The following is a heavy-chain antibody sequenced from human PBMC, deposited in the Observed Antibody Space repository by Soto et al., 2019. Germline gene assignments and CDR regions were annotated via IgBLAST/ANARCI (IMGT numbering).Heavy chain of an antibody. CDR1: GRSFNNYY. Sequence: SETLSLTCTVSGRSFNNYYWSWIRQPPGKGLEWIGYIYYSGSTNYNPSLKSRVTISVDTSKNQFSLKLSSVTAADTAVYYCSRGDPLLWFGEKVYYGMDVWGQGTTVTVSS. CDR2: IYYSGST. CDR3: SRGDPLLWFGEKVYYGMDV. J-gene: IGHJ6*02. D-gene: IGHD3-10*01. V-gene: IGHV4-59*01.